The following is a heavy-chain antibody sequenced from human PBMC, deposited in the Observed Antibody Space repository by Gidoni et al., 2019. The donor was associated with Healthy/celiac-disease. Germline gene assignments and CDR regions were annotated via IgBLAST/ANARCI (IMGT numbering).Heavy chain of an antibody. CDR1: GGSISSSSYY. V-gene: IGHV4-39*01. CDR3: ARHFPLRPTPDDILTGIDY. D-gene: IGHD3-9*01. Sequence: QLQLQESGPGLVKPSETLSLTCTVSGGSISSSSYYWGWIRQPPGKGLEWIGSIYYIGRTYYNPSLKSRVTISVDTSKNQFSLKLSSVTAADTAVYYCARHFPLRPTPDDILTGIDYWGQGTLVTVSS. CDR2: IYYIGRT. J-gene: IGHJ4*02.